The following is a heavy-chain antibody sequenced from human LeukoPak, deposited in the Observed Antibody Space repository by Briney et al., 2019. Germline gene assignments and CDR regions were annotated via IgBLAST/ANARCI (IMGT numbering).Heavy chain of an antibody. CDR1: GFTFTNYW. J-gene: IGHJ3*02. V-gene: IGHV3-74*03. D-gene: IGHD1-26*01. Sequence: GGSLRLSCAASGFTFTNYWMHWVRQAPGKGLVWVSRIDGDGTTKYADSVRGRFTISRDNAKKTLYLQMNGLRGEDMAVYYCARVIVGGMRAFDMWGQGTMVTVSS. CDR3: ARVIVGGMRAFDM. CDR2: IDGDGTT.